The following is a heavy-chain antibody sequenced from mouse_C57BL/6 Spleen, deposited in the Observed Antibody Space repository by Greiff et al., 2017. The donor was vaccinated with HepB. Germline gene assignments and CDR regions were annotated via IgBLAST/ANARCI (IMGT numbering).Heavy chain of an antibody. CDR2: IYPGSGNT. CDR3: ARYSNYLYAMDY. J-gene: IGHJ4*01. Sequence: QVQLQQSGPELVKPGASVKISCKASGYSFTSYYIHWVKQRPGQGLEWIGWIYPGSGNTKYNEKFKGKATLTADTSSSTAYMQLSSLTSEDSAVYYCARYSNYLYAMDYWGQGTSVTVSS. CDR1: GYSFTSYY. V-gene: IGHV1-66*01. D-gene: IGHD2-5*01.